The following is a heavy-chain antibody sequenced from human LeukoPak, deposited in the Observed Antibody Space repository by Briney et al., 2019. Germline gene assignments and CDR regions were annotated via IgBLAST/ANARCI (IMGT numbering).Heavy chain of an antibody. Sequence: GGSLRLSCAASGFTFSSYDMHWVRQATGKGLEWVSAIGTAGDTYYPGSVKGRFTISRENAKNSLYLQMNSLRAGDAAVYYCARAPRYSSGWYGGYFDYWGQGTLVTVSS. CDR1: GFTFSSYD. J-gene: IGHJ4*02. CDR3: ARAPRYSSGWYGGYFDY. V-gene: IGHV3-13*01. CDR2: IGTAGDT. D-gene: IGHD6-19*01.